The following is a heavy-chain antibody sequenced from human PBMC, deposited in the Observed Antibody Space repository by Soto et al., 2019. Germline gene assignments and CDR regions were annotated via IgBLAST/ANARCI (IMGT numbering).Heavy chain of an antibody. CDR3: AHGLYTFGAYYRNIWFDA. J-gene: IGHJ5*02. D-gene: IGHD3-10*01. CDR1: GFSLKTNGLG. V-gene: IGHV2-5*02. Sequence: SGPTLVNPTQTLTLTCTFSGFSLKTNGLGVGWIRQPPGEALEWLAVIYWDDDKRFRPSLRTRLTITRDVSRSQVVLTVANVNPDDTGTYFCAHGLYTFGAYYRNIWFDAWGQGTLVTVSS. CDR2: IYWDDDK.